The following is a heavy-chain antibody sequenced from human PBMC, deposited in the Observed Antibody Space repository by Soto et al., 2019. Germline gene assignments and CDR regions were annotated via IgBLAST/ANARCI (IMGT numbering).Heavy chain of an antibody. CDR3: AKNGEEEAVAGTTIFDY. J-gene: IGHJ4*02. CDR2: ISYDGSNK. D-gene: IGHD6-19*01. Sequence: VGSLRLSCAASGFTFSSYGMHWVRQAPGKGLEWVAVISYDGSNKYYADSVKGRFTISRDNSKNTLYLQMNSLRAEDTAVYYCAKNGEEEAVAGTTIFDYWGQGTLVTVSS. CDR1: GFTFSSYG. V-gene: IGHV3-30*18.